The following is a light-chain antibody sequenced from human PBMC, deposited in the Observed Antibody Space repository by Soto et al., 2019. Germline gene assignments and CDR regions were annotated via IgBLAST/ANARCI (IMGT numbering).Light chain of an antibody. CDR3: QQYNSYSPPWT. Sequence: DIQMTQTHSTLSASVGDRVTITCRASQSISIWCAWYKQTTWKAPKLLIYAASTLQSGVPSRFSGSGSGTEFTLTISSLQPDAFATYHCQQYNSYSPPWTFAQGTKVDIK. CDR2: AAS. CDR1: QSISIW. J-gene: IGKJ1*01. V-gene: IGKV1-5*01.